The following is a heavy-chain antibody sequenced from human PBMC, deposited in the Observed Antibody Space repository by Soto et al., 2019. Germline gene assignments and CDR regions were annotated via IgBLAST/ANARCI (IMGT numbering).Heavy chain of an antibody. CDR1: GLIFSNSA. V-gene: IGHV1-46*01. CDR2: INASGGST. D-gene: IGHD3-22*01. CDR3: ARWNYDSSGSGY. Sequence: GASVKVSCKTSGLIFSNSAVQWVRQARGQGLEWMGIINASGGSTSYAQKFQGRVTMTRDTSTSTVYMELSSLRSEDTVVYYCARWNYDSSGSGYWGQGTLVTVSS. J-gene: IGHJ4*02.